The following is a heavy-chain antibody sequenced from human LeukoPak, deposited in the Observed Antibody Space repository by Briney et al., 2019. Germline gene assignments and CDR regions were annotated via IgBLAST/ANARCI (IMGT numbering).Heavy chain of an antibody. CDR3: ARVDGRDGHSPFDY. J-gene: IGHJ4*02. D-gene: IGHD5-24*01. CDR1: GGSISSGDYY. Sequence: SETLSLTCTVSGGSISSGDYYWSWIRQPPGKGLEWIGYIYYSGSTYYNPSLKSRVTISVDTSKNQFSLKLSSVTAADTAVYYCARVDGRDGHSPFDYWGQGTLVTVSS. CDR2: IYYSGST. V-gene: IGHV4-30-4*08.